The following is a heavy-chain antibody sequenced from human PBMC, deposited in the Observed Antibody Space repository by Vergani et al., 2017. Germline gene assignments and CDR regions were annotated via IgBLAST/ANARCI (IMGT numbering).Heavy chain of an antibody. CDR3: VRARCSGPCFMSNWFDS. Sequence: EVQLVESGGGLIHPGGSLRLSCEGSGFSFSGYWMHWVRQSPEKELLWVSRIKSDGSITNYADSVKGRFTISRDNAKNTLYLEMNSLRGDDTAIYYCVRARCSGPCFMSNWFDSWGQGTLVTVSS. CDR1: GFSFSGYW. J-gene: IGHJ5*01. V-gene: IGHV3-74*01. CDR2: IKSDGSIT. D-gene: IGHD5-12*01.